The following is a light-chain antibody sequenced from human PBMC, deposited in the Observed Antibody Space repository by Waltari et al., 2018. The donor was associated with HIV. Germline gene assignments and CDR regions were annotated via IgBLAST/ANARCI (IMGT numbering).Light chain of an antibody. CDR1: ALPTQY. J-gene: IGLJ2*01. CDR2: KDS. V-gene: IGLV3-25*03. Sequence: ELPQPPSVSVSTGQTPRITCTGDALPTQYAYRDQQKPAQAPVLVRYKDSKRPSGIPERFSGSTSGTTVTLTISGVQAEDETDYYCQSADSSGTYVVFGGGTKLTVL. CDR3: QSADSSGTYVV.